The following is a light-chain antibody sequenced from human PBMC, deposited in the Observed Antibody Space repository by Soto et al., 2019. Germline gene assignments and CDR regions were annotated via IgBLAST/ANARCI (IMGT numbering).Light chain of an antibody. CDR2: RVS. V-gene: IGKV2-30*02. CDR1: QGLVHSDGSTY. J-gene: IGKJ2*01. CDR3: LQVTHWPHT. Sequence: DVVMTQSPLSLPVTLGQPASISCRSSQGLVHSDGSTYLNWYHQRPGQPPRRLIYRVSDRDSGVPDRFSGSGSGTDFTLEISRVQAEDIGVYYCLQVTHWPHTFGQGTKREIK.